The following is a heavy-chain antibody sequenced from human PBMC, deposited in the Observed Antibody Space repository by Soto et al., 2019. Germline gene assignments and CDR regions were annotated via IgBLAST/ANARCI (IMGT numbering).Heavy chain of an antibody. CDR2: INPSGGST. D-gene: IGHD1-1*01. J-gene: IGHJ4*02. V-gene: IGHV1-46*03. CDR1: GYTFTSYY. Sequence: QVQLVQSGAEVKKPGASVKVSCKASGYTFTSYYFHWVRQAPGQGLEWVGLINPSGGSTTYARQFQGRVTMTRDTSTSTVYMELSSLRSEDTAVYFCARSNWNDVSYFDYWGQGTLVTVSS. CDR3: ARSNWNDVSYFDY.